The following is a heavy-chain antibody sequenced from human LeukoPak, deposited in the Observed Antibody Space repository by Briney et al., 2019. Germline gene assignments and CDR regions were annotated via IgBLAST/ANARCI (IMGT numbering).Heavy chain of an antibody. Sequence: SETLSLTCTVSGASTSSTSHHWDWIRQPPGKGLEWIGRIYTSGSTNYNPSLKSRVTISVDTSKNQFSLKLSSVTAADTAVYYCARDRRYCGGDCYSPRYYYYYYYMDVWGKGTTVTVSS. CDR1: GASTSSTSHH. CDR3: ARDRRYCGGDCYSPRYYYYYYYMDV. CDR2: IYTSGST. J-gene: IGHJ6*03. D-gene: IGHD2-21*01. V-gene: IGHV4-39*07.